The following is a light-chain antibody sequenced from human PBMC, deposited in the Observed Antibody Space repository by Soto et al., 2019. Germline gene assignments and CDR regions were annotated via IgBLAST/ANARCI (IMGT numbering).Light chain of an antibody. CDR3: SSYTSTNTLI. CDR1: SSDVGGYKY. Sequence: QSVLTQPASVSGSPGQSITISCTGTSSDVGGYKYVSWYQQNPGKAPKLMIYEVTYRPSGVSDRFSGSKSGNTASLTISGLQADDEADYYCSSYTSTNTLIFGGGTKVTVL. J-gene: IGLJ2*01. CDR2: EVT. V-gene: IGLV2-14*01.